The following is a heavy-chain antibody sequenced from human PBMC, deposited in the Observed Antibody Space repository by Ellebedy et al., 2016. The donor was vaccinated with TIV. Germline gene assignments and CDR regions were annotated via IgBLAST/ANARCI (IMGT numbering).Heavy chain of an antibody. J-gene: IGHJ6*03. V-gene: IGHV4-34*01. CDR1: GGSISSYY. CDR2: INHSGST. Sequence: SETLSLTXTVSGGSISSYYWSWIRQPPGKGLEWIGEINHSGSTNYNPSLKSRVTISVDTSKNQFSLKLSSVTAADTAVYYCASIHTYSNRGYYYYYYMDVWGKGTTVTVSS. D-gene: IGHD4-11*01. CDR3: ASIHTYSNRGYYYYYYMDV.